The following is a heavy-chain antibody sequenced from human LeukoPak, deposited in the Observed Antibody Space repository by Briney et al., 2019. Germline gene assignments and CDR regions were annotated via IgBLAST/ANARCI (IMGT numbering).Heavy chain of an antibody. CDR1: GGSFSGYY. D-gene: IGHD2-2*01. V-gene: IGHV4-34*01. Sequence: SETLSLTCAVYGGSFSGYYWSWIRQPPGKGLEWIGEINHSGSTNYNPSLKSRVTISVDTSKNQFSLKLSSVTASDTAMYYCARLGYCDSSSCYLHYHYYMDVWGKGTTVTVSS. J-gene: IGHJ6*03. CDR2: INHSGST. CDR3: ARLGYCDSSSCYLHYHYYMDV.